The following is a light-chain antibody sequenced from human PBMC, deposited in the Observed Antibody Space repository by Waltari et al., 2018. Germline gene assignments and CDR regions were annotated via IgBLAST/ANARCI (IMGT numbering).Light chain of an antibody. CDR3: QQYYGPPYN. Sequence: DIMMTQSPDVLAVSLGERASIKCKSSHSLLDYLNNKASLAWYQQKAGQPPRLLIHWASTRETGVPDRFSGSGSGTDFTLTISSLQAEDAALYYCQQYYGPPYNFGQGTTLEIK. CDR1: HSLLDYLNNKAS. CDR2: WAS. V-gene: IGKV4-1*01. J-gene: IGKJ2*01.